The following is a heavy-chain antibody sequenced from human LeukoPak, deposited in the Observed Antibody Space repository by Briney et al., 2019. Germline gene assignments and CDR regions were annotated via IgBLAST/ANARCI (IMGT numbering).Heavy chain of an antibody. J-gene: IGHJ4*02. CDR3: ARDQYDFWGSSTY. V-gene: IGHV1-18*01. D-gene: IGHD3-3*01. Sequence: ASVKVSCKTSGYTFTSYGISWVRQAPGQGLEWMGWTSGYSGNTKFLQKLQDRVTMTTDTSTTTAYMELRNLRPDDTAVYYCARDQYDFWGSSTYWGQGTLVTVSS. CDR1: GYTFTSYG. CDR2: TSGYSGNT.